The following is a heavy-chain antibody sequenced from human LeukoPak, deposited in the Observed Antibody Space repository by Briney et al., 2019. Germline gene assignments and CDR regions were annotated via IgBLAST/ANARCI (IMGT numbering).Heavy chain of an antibody. J-gene: IGHJ4*02. D-gene: IGHD1-20*01. CDR2: INPSGGST. V-gene: IGHV1-46*01. CDR3: AITGTTARGFDY. CDR1: GYTFTSYY. Sequence: ASAKVSCKASGYTFTSYYMHWVRQAPGQGLEWMGIINPSGGSTSYAQKFQGRVTMTRDTSTSTVYMELSSLRSEDTAVYYCAITGTTARGFDYWGQGTLVTVSS.